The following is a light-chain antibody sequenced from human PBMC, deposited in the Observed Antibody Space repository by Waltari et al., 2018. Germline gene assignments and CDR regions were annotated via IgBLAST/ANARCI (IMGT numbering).Light chain of an antibody. CDR3: ATWDDSLVGRV. CDR1: TSNIGTTT. J-gene: IGLJ2*01. Sequence: QSVLTQPPSTSGTPGQTVTISCSASTSNIGTTTVPWYQQFPGTAPKVLVFANYHRPSGVPDRFSASKSGTSASLVISGLQSEDEGDYFCATWDDSLVGRVFGGGTKLTVL. V-gene: IGLV1-44*01. CDR2: ANY.